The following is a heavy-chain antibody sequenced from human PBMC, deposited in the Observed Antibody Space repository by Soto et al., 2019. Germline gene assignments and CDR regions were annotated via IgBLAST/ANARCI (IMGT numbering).Heavy chain of an antibody. D-gene: IGHD2-15*01. J-gene: IGHJ4*02. CDR1: GGSFSGYY. V-gene: IGHV4-34*01. CDR3: ARVRRYCSGGSCYRPFDY. Sequence: SETLSLTCAVYGGSFSGYYWSWIRQPPGKGLEWIGEINHSGSTNYNPSLKSRVTISVDTSKNQFSLKLSSVTAADTAVYYCARVRRYCSGGSCYRPFDYWGQGTLVTVS. CDR2: INHSGST.